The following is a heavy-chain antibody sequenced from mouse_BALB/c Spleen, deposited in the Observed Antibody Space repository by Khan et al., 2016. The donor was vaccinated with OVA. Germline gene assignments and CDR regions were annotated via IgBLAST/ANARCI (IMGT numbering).Heavy chain of an antibody. CDR2: IIPSTGYT. J-gene: IGHJ2*01. CDR3: ARRGQRWDFDY. V-gene: IGHV1-7*01. Sequence: QVQLKQSGAELAKPGASVKMSCKASGYTFINYWILWVKQRPGQGLEWIGYIIPSTGYTEYNQTFKDKATLTADKSSSPAYMQLSSLTSEDSAGNDSARRGQRWDFDYGGQGTTLTVSS. D-gene: IGHD1-1*01. CDR1: GYTFINYW.